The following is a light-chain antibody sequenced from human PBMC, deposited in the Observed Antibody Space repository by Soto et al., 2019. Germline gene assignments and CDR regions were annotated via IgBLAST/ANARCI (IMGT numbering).Light chain of an antibody. V-gene: IGKV1-5*01. J-gene: IGKJ1*01. CDR2: DAS. CDR3: QQYETFSGT. CDR1: QSVSGW. Sequence: DIQMTQARSTLSASVGDTDTVTCRASQSVSGWLAWYQQKPGEAPKLLIYDASALPRGVPSRFSGSGSGTKFTLTIASLQPDDFATYYCQQYETFSGTFGPRTEVDIK.